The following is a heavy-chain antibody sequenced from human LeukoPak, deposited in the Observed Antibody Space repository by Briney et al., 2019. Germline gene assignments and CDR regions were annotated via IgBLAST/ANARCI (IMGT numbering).Heavy chain of an antibody. CDR2: IRYDGNNK. D-gene: IGHD3-22*01. CDR3: AREGSYYYDSSGSSI. V-gene: IGHV3-30*02. J-gene: IGHJ3*02. Sequence: GGSLRLSCAASGFTFSSYGMHWVRQAPGKGLEWVAFIRYDGNNKYYADSVKGRFTISRDNSKNTLYLQMNSLRAEDTAVYYCAREGSYYYDSSGSSIWGQGTMVTVSS. CDR1: GFTFSSYG.